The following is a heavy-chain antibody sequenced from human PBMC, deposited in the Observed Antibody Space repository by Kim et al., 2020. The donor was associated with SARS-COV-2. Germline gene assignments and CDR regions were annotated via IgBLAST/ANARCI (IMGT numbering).Heavy chain of an antibody. Sequence: GGSLRLSCAASGFTFGDYAMHWVRQAPGKGLEWVSGISWNSGSIGYADSVKGRFTISRDNAKNSLYLQMNSLRAEDTALYYCAKAHGAAGTEEGCYFDYWGQGTLVTVSS. CDR3: AKAHGAAGTEEGCYFDY. J-gene: IGHJ4*02. D-gene: IGHD1-1*01. CDR2: ISWNSGSI. CDR1: GFTFGDYA. V-gene: IGHV3-9*01.